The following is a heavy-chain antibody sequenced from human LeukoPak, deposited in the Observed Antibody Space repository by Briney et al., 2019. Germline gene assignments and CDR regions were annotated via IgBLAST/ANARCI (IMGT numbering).Heavy chain of an antibody. CDR2: IYHSGSA. D-gene: IGHD1-26*01. J-gene: IGHJ6*03. CDR1: GYSISSGYY. Sequence: KPSETLSLTCTVSGYSISSGYYWGWIRQPPGKGLEWVGSIYHSGSAYYNPSLKSRVATSVDTSKNQFSLKLSSVTAADTAVYYCATSGSYSSYYYYYMDVWGKGTTVTVSS. CDR3: ATSGSYSSYYYYYMDV. V-gene: IGHV4-38-2*02.